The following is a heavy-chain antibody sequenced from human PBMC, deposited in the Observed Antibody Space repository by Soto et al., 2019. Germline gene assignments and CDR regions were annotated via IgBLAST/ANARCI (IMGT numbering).Heavy chain of an antibody. CDR1: GFTFSSYG. V-gene: IGHV3-30*18. CDR2: ISYDGSNK. CDR3: AKALRYCDSSEYYFDY. Sequence: GGSLRLSCAASGFTFSSYGMHWVRQAPGKGLEWVAVISYDGSNKYYADSVKGRFTISRDNSKNTLYLQMNSLRAEDTAVYYCAKALRYCDSSEYYFDYWGQGTLVTVSS. J-gene: IGHJ4*02. D-gene: IGHD3-22*01.